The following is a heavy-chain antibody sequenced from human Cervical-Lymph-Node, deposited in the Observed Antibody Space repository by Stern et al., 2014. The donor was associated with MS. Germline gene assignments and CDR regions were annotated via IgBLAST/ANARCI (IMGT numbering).Heavy chain of an antibody. CDR1: GFTFSTYW. Sequence: EVQLLQSGGGFVQPGGSLTLSCAASGFTFSTYWMHWVRPVPGTGLVWVSRINSEGSSTSYADSVKGRFTISRDNAKNTMYLQMNSLRAEDTAVYYCARGGDTISDYYYYGMDVWGQGTTVTVSS. J-gene: IGHJ6*02. CDR2: INSEGSST. CDR3: ARGGDTISDYYYYGMDV. D-gene: IGHD5-24*01. V-gene: IGHV3-74*02.